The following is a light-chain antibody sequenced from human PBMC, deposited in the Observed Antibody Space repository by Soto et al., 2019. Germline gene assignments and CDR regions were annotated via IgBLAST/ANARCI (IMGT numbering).Light chain of an antibody. Sequence: EIVMTQSPATLSVSPGERANLSCRASQSVSSNLAWYQQRPGQAPRLLIYGASTRATGIPTRFSGSGSGTEFTLTISSLQSEDFATYYCLQHNSYPCTFGPGTKVDIK. CDR1: QSVSSN. CDR2: GAS. J-gene: IGKJ3*01. CDR3: LQHNSYPCT. V-gene: IGKV3-15*01.